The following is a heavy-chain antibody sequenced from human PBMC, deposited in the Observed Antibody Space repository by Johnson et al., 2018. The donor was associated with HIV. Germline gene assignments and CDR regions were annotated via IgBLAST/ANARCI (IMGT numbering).Heavy chain of an antibody. CDR1: GFTFSSYA. V-gene: IGHV3-23*04. CDR2: ISGSGGST. Sequence: VQLVESGGGLAQPGGSLRLSCAASGFTFSSYAMSWVRQAPGKGLEWVSAISGSGGSTYYADSVKGRFTISRDNAKNSLYLQMNSLRAEDTAVYYCARGGSYLTLDDAFDIWGQGTMVTVSS. D-gene: IGHD1-26*01. J-gene: IGHJ3*02. CDR3: ARGGSYLTLDDAFDI.